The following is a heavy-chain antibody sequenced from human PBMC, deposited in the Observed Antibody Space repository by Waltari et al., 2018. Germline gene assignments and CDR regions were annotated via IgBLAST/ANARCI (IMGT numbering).Heavy chain of an antibody. V-gene: IGHV3-21*03. D-gene: IGHD4-17*01. J-gene: IGHJ4*02. CDR1: GFTIRNFG. Sequence: VQLVESGGGLVKPGGSLRLSCAVSGFTIRNFGMSWVRQAPGKGLEWVATTTAGNAYLYYADSVRGRFTVSTDNAKSSLYLQMNNLRAEDTGVYYCVRALTTPNDYWGRGTLVTVSS. CDR2: TTAGNAYL. CDR3: VRALTTPNDY.